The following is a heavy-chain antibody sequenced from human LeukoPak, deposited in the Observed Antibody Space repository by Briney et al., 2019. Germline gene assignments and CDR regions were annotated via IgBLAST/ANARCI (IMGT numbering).Heavy chain of an antibody. CDR2: ISGSGGST. CDR3: AREIVGATRGYYYGMDV. D-gene: IGHD1-26*01. V-gene: IGHV3-23*01. Sequence: GGSLRLSCAASGFTFSSYAMSWVRQAPGKGLEWVSAISGSGGSTYYADSVKGRFTISRDNAKNSLYLQMNSLRAEDTAVYYCAREIVGATRGYYYGMDVWGQGTTVTVSS. J-gene: IGHJ6*02. CDR1: GFTFSSYA.